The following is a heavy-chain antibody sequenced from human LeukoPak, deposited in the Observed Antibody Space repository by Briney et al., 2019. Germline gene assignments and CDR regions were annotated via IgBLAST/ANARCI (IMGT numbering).Heavy chain of an antibody. CDR2: VFDNEDA. V-gene: IGHV4-59*01. CDR1: GASLSHYH. CDR3: AKGETVTTSPFDY. J-gene: IGHJ4*02. Sequence: SKTLSLTCAVSGASLSHYHWNWFRQPPGKGLEWIASVFDNEDANYNPSLESRVTISLDTSKSHVSLRLTSVTAADTAVYFCAKGETVTTSPFDYWGQGILVTVSS. D-gene: IGHD4-17*01.